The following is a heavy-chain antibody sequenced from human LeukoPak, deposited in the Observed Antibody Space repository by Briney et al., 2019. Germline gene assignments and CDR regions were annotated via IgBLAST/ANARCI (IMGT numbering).Heavy chain of an antibody. D-gene: IGHD3-22*01. CDR3: ARNYYDSSGYHDY. Sequence: SVKVSCKASGGTFSSYAISWVRQAPGQGLEWMGGIIPIFGTANYAQKFQGRVTITADESTSTAYMELSCLRSEDTAVYYCARNYYDSSGYHDYWGQGTLVTVSS. CDR1: GGTFSSYA. CDR2: IIPIFGTA. V-gene: IGHV1-69*13. J-gene: IGHJ4*02.